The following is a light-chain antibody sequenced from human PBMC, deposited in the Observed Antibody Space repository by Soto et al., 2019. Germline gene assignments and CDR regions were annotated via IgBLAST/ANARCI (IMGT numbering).Light chain of an antibody. Sequence: DAVLTQSPLSLSVTLGQPASISCRSSQSLVYKDGNTYLNWFQQRPGLSPRRLIYQVSYRDSGVPDRFSGTASGSDFPLRINRVEAEDVGVYYCIKGSQWPHTFGQGTKLEI. CDR2: QVS. CDR3: IKGSQWPHT. V-gene: IGKV2-30*01. J-gene: IGKJ2*01. CDR1: QSLVYKDGNTY.